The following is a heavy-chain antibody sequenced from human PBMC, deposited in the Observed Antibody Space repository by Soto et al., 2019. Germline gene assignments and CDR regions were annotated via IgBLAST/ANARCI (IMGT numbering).Heavy chain of an antibody. CDR1: GFTFSTYA. J-gene: IGHJ4*02. CDR2: ISATGAKT. Sequence: ESGGGLVQPGGSLRLSCAASGFTFSTYAMNWVRQAPGKGLERVSGISATGAKTYSADSVKGRFTISRDNSKDTVYLEMNSLRAEDTAVYYCTKSRSAMVYYFDFWGLGARVTVSS. D-gene: IGHD1-20*01. CDR3: TKSRSAMVYYFDF. V-gene: IGHV3-23*01.